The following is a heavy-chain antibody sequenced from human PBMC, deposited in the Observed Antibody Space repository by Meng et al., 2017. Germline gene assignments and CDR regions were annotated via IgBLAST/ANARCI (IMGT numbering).Heavy chain of an antibody. CDR3: AKDPFRGYSSSVGAFDI. V-gene: IGHV3-53*01. J-gene: IGHJ3*02. CDR2: IYSGGST. CDR1: GFTVSSNY. D-gene: IGHD6-13*01. Sequence: GESLKLSCAASGFTVSSNYMSWVRQAPGKGLEWVSVIYSGGSTYYADSVKGRFTISRDNSKNTLYLQMNSLRAEDTAVYYCAKDPFRGYSSSVGAFDIWGQGTMVTVSS.